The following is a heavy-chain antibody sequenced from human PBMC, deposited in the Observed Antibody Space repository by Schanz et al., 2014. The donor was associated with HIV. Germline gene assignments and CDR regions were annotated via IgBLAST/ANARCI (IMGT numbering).Heavy chain of an antibody. CDR1: GFTFNSYG. CDR3: AKFGRLLGNFDD. Sequence: QVQLVESGGGVVQPGRSLRLSCAASGFTFNSYGMHWVRQAPGKGLEWVSVISYDRRNKLYADSVKGRFTISRDKSKNTLYLQMNSLRAEDTAVYYCAKFGRLLGNFDDWGQGTLVTVSS. V-gene: IGHV3-33*05. J-gene: IGHJ4*02. CDR2: ISYDRRNK. D-gene: IGHD2-15*01.